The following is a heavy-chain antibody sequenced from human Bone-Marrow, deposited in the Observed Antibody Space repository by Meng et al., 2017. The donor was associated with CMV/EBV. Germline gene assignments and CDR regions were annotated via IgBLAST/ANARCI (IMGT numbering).Heavy chain of an antibody. Sequence: GGSLRLSCVASGFTFSGYEMNWVRQAPGKGLEWVANIKQDGSEKYYVDSVKGRFTISRDNAKNPLYLQMNSLRAEDTAVYYCASKGDYLGNWGQGQQVTVSS. V-gene: IGHV3-7*01. CDR2: IKQDGSEK. D-gene: IGHD4-17*01. CDR1: GFTFSGYE. CDR3: ASKGDYLGN. J-gene: IGHJ4*02.